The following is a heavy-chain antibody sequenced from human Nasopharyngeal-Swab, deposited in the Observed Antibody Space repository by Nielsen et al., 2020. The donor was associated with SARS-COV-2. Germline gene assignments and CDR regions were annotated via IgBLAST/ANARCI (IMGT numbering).Heavy chain of an antibody. J-gene: IGHJ5*02. D-gene: IGHD3-10*01. CDR3: ARARPVYYYGSGSYFDGWGWFDP. CDR2: IYPGDSDT. Sequence: VRQMPVKGLEWMGIIYPGDSDTRYSPSFQGQVTISADKSISTAYLQWSSLKASDTAMYYCARARPVYYYGSGSYFDGWGWFDPWGQGTLVTVSS. V-gene: IGHV5-51*01.